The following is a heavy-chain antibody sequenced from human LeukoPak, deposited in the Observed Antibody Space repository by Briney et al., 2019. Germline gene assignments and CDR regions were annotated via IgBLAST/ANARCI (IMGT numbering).Heavy chain of an antibody. J-gene: IGHJ4*02. CDR3: ARGRVQWLTIQIPFDY. CDR1: GGSISSSSYY. D-gene: IGHD6-19*01. CDR2: IYYSGST. Sequence: SETLSLTCTVSGGSISSSSYYWGWIRQPPGKGLEWIGSIYYSGSTYYNPSLKSRVTISVDTSKNQFSLKLSSVTAADTAVYYCARGRVQWLTIQIPFDYWGQGTQVTVSS. V-gene: IGHV4-39*01.